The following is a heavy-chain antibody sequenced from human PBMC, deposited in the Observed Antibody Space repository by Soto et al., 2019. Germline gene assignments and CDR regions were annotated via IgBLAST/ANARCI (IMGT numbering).Heavy chain of an antibody. CDR3: ARPDSRGYDNEVRFAY. J-gene: IGHJ4*02. Sequence: SETLSLTFTVSGGSISSSSYSWGWIRQPPGKGLEWIGSIYYSGSTYYNPSLTSRFTICVCTSRNQLALELTSVTTADTSVYYSARPDSRGYDNEVRFAYWGQGTLVTVSS. D-gene: IGHD6-25*01. CDR2: IYYSGST. CDR1: GGSISSSSYS. V-gene: IGHV4-39*01.